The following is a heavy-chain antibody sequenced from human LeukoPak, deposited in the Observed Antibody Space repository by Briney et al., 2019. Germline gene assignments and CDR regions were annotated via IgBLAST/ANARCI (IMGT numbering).Heavy chain of an antibody. CDR2: MNPNSGNT. CDR3: ARGRKRGYSGYDLGKGAYYYGMDV. V-gene: IGHV1-8*01. J-gene: IGHJ6*02. D-gene: IGHD5-12*01. CDR1: GYTFTSYD. Sequence: GASVKVSCKASGYTFTSYDINWVRQATRQGLEWMGWMNPNSGNTGYAQKFQGRVTMTRNTSISTACMELSSLRSEDTAVYYCARGRKRGYSGYDLGKGAYYYGMDVWGQGTTVTVSS.